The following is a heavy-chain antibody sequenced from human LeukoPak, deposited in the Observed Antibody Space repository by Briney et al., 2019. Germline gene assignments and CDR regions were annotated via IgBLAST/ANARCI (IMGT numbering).Heavy chain of an antibody. CDR1: GGSISSGVHY. D-gene: IGHD1-26*01. Sequence: SETLSLTCAVSGGSISSGVHYWNWIRQPAGKGLEWIGRIYTSGSTNYNPSLKSRVTISVDTSKNQFSLKLSSVTAADTAVYYCARDVGPDYYYYYMDVWGKGTTVTVSS. CDR2: IYTSGST. CDR3: ARDVGPDYYYYYMDV. J-gene: IGHJ6*03. V-gene: IGHV4-61*02.